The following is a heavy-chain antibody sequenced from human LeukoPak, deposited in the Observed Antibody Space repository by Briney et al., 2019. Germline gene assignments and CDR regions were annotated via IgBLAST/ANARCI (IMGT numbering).Heavy chain of an antibody. CDR1: GGSISSGNHF. CDR3: ARRAYSSSSFDY. V-gene: IGHV4-39*01. Sequence: PSETPSLTCTVPGGSISSGNHFSGWIRHPPRNWLEWIGIIYCRGCIYFIPSLKSRVTISVDTSKNQFSLKLSSVTAADTAVYYCARRAYSSSSFDYWGQGTLVTVSS. D-gene: IGHD6-6*01. CDR2: IYCRGCI. J-gene: IGHJ4*02.